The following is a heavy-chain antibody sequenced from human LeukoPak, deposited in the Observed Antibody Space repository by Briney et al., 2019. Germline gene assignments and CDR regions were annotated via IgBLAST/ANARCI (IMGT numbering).Heavy chain of an antibody. D-gene: IGHD1/OR15-1a*01. Sequence: SETLSLTCTASGGSISSSSYYWGWIRQPPGKGLEWIGSIYYSGSTYYNPSLKSRVTISVDTSKNQFSLRLTSVTAADTALYYCARVSGLNNFDSWGQGTLVTVSS. J-gene: IGHJ4*02. CDR3: ARVSGLNNFDS. CDR2: IYYSGST. CDR1: GGSISSSSYY. V-gene: IGHV4-39*07.